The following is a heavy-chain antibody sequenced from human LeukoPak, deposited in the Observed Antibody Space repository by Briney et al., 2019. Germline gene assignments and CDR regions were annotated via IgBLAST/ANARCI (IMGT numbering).Heavy chain of an antibody. CDR2: INSDGSST. J-gene: IGHJ3*02. CDR3: ARDNPQTGFSSGWDPFDI. CDR1: GFTFSSYW. D-gene: IGHD6-19*01. Sequence: GGSLRLSCAASGFTFSSYWMHWVRQAPGKGLVWVSRINSDGSSTSYADSVKGRFTISRDNAKNSLYLQMNSLRAEDTAVYYCARDNPQTGFSSGWDPFDIWGQGTLVTVSS. V-gene: IGHV3-74*01.